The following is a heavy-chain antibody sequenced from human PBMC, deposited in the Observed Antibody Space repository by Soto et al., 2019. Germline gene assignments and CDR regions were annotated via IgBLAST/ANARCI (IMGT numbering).Heavy chain of an antibody. D-gene: IGHD3-3*01. CDR3: ARDSSGGDSFWSDYYGMDV. Sequence: SETLSLTCTVSGGSISSYYWSCIRQPPGKGLEWIGYIYYSGSTNYNPSLKSRVTISVDTSKNQFSLKLSSVTAADTAVYYCARDSSGGDSFWSDYYGMDVWGQGTKVTVSS. J-gene: IGHJ6*02. V-gene: IGHV4-59*01. CDR2: IYYSGST. CDR1: GGSISSYY.